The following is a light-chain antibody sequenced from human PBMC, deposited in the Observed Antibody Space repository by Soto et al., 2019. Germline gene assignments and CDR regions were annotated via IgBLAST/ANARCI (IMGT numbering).Light chain of an antibody. Sequence: EIVLTQSPGTLSLSPGERATLSCRASQSVSSSYLAWYQQKPGQAPRLLIYGASSRATGIPDRFSGSGSGTAFTLTISRLEPEDFAVYYCPQYGSSPPSWTFGQGTKVEIK. V-gene: IGKV3-20*01. CDR3: PQYGSSPPSWT. J-gene: IGKJ1*01. CDR2: GAS. CDR1: QSVSSSY.